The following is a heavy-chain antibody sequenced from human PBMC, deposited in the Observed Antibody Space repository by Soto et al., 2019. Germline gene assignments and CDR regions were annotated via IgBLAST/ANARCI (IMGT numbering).Heavy chain of an antibody. CDR3: ARMPPPPSTLTGYYFDY. Sequence: ESGPTLVNPTETLTLTCTVSGFSLSNARMGVSWIRQPPGKALEWLAHIFSNDEKSYSTSLKSRLTISKDTSKSQVVLTMTNMDPVDTATYYCARMPPPPSTLTGYYFDYWGQGTLVTVS. D-gene: IGHD3-9*01. CDR1: GFSLSNARMG. CDR2: IFSNDEK. V-gene: IGHV2-26*01. J-gene: IGHJ4*02.